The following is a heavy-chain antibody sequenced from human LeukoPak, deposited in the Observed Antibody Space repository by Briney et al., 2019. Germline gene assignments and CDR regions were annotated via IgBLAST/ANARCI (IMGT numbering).Heavy chain of an antibody. Sequence: GASVKVSCKASGYTFTGYYMHWVRQAPGQGLEWMGWINPNSGGTNYAQKFQGRVTMTRDTSISTAYMELSRLRSDDTAVYYCARDGSGELSLYGFDYWGQGTLVTVSS. CDR1: GYTFTGYY. V-gene: IGHV1-2*02. CDR3: ARDGSGELSLYGFDY. D-gene: IGHD3-16*02. J-gene: IGHJ4*02. CDR2: INPNSGGT.